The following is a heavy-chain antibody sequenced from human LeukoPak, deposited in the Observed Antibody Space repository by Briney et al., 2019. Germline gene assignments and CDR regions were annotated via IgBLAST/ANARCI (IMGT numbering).Heavy chain of an antibody. CDR1: GFNFSSYW. D-gene: IGHD3-22*01. J-gene: IGHJ1*01. V-gene: IGHV3-7*01. CDR2: IKQDGNKK. CDR3: ARDSSHITMIGYFQH. Sequence: PGGSLRLSCAASGFNFSSYWMSWVRQAPGKGLEWMANIKQDGNKKYYVDSVKGRFTISRDNAKNSLYLQMKSLRAEDTAVYYCARDSSHITMIGYFQHWGQGTLVTVSS.